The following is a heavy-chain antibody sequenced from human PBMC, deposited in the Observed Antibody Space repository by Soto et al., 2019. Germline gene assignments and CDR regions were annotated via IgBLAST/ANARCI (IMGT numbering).Heavy chain of an antibody. J-gene: IGHJ4*02. CDR2: VYYTGST. CDR3: ARGRTVRNYADDSSDYFYFFDY. CDR1: GDSISTFY. D-gene: IGHD3-22*01. V-gene: IGHV4-59*01. Sequence: SETLSLTCTVSGDSISTFYWGWMRQSPVKELEWIGYVYYTGSTNYNPSLKSRVTISVDRSKNQFSLKLTSANAADTAVYYCARGRTVRNYADDSSDYFYFFDYWGQGTQVTV.